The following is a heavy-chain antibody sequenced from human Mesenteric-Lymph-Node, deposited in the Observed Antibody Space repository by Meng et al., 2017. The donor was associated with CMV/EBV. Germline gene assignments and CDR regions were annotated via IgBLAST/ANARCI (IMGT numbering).Heavy chain of an antibody. CDR3: ARGRGGDGLLDY. Sequence: GESLKISCAASGFTVSSNYMSWVRQAPGKGLEWVSVIYSGGSTYYADSVKGRFTISRDNAKNSLYLQMNSLRAEDTAVYYCARGRGGDGLLDYWGQGTLVTVSS. CDR1: GFTVSSNY. CDR2: IYSGGST. J-gene: IGHJ4*02. V-gene: IGHV3-53*01. D-gene: IGHD3-16*01.